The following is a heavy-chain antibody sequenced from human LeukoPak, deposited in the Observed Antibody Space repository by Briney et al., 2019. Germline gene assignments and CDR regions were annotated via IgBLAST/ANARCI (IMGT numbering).Heavy chain of an antibody. CDR3: ARDSYYYDSSGYYEFYFDY. D-gene: IGHD3-22*01. CDR2: FYSGGST. V-gene: IGHV3-66*01. CDR1: GFTVSSNY. Sequence: PGGSLRLSCAASGFTVSSNYYMSWVRQAPGKGLEWVSGFYSGGSTCYADSVKGRFTISRDNSKNTLYLQMNSLRAEDTAVYYCARDSYYYDSSGYYEFYFDYWGQGTLVTVSS. J-gene: IGHJ4*02.